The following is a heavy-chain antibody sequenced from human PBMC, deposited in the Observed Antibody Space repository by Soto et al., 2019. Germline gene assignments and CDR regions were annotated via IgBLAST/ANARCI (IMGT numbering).Heavy chain of an antibody. CDR3: ARAQVAATENYYYYYGMDV. Sequence: QVQLVQSGAEVKKPGSSVKVSCKASGGTFSSYAISWVRQAPGQGLEWMGGIIPIFGTANYAQKFQVRVTITADESTSTAYMELSSLRSEDTAVYYCARAQVAATENYYYYYGMDVWGQGTTVTVSS. J-gene: IGHJ6*02. CDR2: IIPIFGTA. CDR1: GGTFSSYA. D-gene: IGHD2-15*01. V-gene: IGHV1-69*01.